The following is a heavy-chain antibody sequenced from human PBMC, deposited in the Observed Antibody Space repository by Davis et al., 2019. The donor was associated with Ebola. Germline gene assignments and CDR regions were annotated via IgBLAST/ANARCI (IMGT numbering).Heavy chain of an antibody. Sequence: GESLKISCAASGFTFSDYAMSWVRQAPGKGLEWVSTISGSGVTTYSADSVKGRFTISRDNSKNTRSLQMNSLRVEDTALYYCAKEKEGVAYVYYYYILDVWGQGTTVTVSS. D-gene: IGHD2-21*01. CDR3: AKEKEGVAYVYYYYILDV. J-gene: IGHJ6*02. V-gene: IGHV3-23*01. CDR1: GFTFSDYA. CDR2: ISGSGVTT.